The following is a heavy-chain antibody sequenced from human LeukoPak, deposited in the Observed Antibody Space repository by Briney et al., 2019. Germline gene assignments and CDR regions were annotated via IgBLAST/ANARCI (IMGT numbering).Heavy chain of an antibody. V-gene: IGHV3-30*18. J-gene: IGHJ6*02. D-gene: IGHD3-22*01. Sequence: PGGSLRLSCAASGFTFSSCGMHWVRQAPGKGLEWVAVISYDGSNKYYADSVKGRFTISRDNSKNTLYLQMNSLRAEDTAVYYSAKSRAVVAFYGMDVWGQGTTVTVSS. CDR2: ISYDGSNK. CDR1: GFTFSSCG. CDR3: AKSRAVVAFYGMDV.